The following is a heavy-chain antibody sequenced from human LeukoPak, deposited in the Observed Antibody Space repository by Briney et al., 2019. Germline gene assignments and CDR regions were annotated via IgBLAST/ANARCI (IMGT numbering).Heavy chain of an antibody. J-gene: IGHJ4*02. Sequence: PSETLSLTCTVSGGSISSGGYYWSWIRQPPGKGLEWIGYIYHSGSTYYNPSLKSRVTISVDRSKNQFSLKLSSVTAADTAVYYCARDTGVTWYYFDYWGQGTLVTVSS. CDR2: IYHSGST. V-gene: IGHV4-30-2*01. CDR3: ARDTGVTWYYFDY. D-gene: IGHD2-8*01. CDR1: GGSISSGGYY.